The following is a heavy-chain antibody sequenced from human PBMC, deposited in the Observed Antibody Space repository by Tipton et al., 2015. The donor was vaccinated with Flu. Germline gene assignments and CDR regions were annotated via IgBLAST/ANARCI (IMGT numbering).Heavy chain of an antibody. J-gene: IGHJ4*02. V-gene: IGHV1-69*13. CDR2: ILPIFGTT. CDR3: ARGSVEHYYGNSNYGSFDY. D-gene: IGHD3-22*01. Sequence: QSGAEVRKPGASVRVSCKASGGTFNSYVISWVRQAPGQGLEWMGGILPIFGTTNYAQKFQGRVTITADESTSTAYMEVSSLRSEDTAVYYCARGSVEHYYGNSNYGSFDYWGQGTLVTVSS. CDR1: GGTFNSYV.